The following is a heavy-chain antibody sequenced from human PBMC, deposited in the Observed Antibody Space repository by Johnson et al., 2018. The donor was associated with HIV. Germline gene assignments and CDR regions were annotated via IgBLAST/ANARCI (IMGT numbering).Heavy chain of an antibody. D-gene: IGHD6-19*01. CDR2: ISSSGSTI. J-gene: IGHJ3*02. CDR1: PFTFSSYA. CDR3: ARDSGGMYSSGWYGLGAFDI. V-gene: IGHV3-48*04. Sequence: VQLVESGGGLVQPGGSPRLSCGATPFTFSSYAMSRVRQAPVKGLEWVSYISSSGSTIYYADYVKGRFTISRDNAKNSLYLQMNSLRAEDTAVYYCARDSGGMYSSGWYGLGAFDIWGQGTMVTVSS.